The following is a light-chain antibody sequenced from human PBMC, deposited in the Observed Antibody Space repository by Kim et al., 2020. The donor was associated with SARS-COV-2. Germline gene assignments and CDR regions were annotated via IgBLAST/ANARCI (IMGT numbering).Light chain of an antibody. CDR1: QSVSSN. J-gene: IGKJ2*01. Sequence: SVSPGERPTLSCRASQSVSSNLAWYQKKPGQAPRLVIYGASTRAAGVPARFSGSVSGAEFTLTISNLQPEDCAVYYCQQYNKWMYTFGQGTKLEIK. V-gene: IGKV3D-15*01. CDR2: GAS. CDR3: QQYNKWMYT.